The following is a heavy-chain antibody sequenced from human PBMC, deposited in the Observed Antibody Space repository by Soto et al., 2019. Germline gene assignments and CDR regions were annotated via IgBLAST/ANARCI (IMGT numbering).Heavy chain of an antibody. J-gene: IGHJ4*02. V-gene: IGHV3-43*01. CDR1: GFTFDDYT. D-gene: IGHD5-12*01. CDR3: AKDFDDGYNYYFDY. Sequence: PGGSLRLSCAASGFTFDDYTMHWVRQAPGKGLEWVSLISWDGGSTYYADSVKGRFTISRDNSKNSLYPQMNSLRTEDTALYYCAKDFDDGYNYYFDYWGQGTLVTVSS. CDR2: ISWDGGST.